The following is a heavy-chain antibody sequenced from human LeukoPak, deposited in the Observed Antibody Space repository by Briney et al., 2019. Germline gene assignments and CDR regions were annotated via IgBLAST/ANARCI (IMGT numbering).Heavy chain of an antibody. J-gene: IGHJ4*02. CDR3: AKASQAADPFDS. CDR1: GFSFKTHG. Sequence: GGSLRLSCAASGFSFKTHGMHWVRQAPGKGLEWVAFIRHDGSDKYYGGFVRGRFTISRDISENTLYLQMNSLRPEDTAMYFCAKASQAADPFDSWGQGTLVTVFS. V-gene: IGHV3-30*02. CDR2: IRHDGSDK. D-gene: IGHD6-13*01.